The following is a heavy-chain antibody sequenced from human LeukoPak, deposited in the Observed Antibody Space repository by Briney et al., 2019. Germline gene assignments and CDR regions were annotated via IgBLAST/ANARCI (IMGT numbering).Heavy chain of an antibody. CDR3: AGSMGPPDAFDI. Sequence: SGTLSLTCAVSGGSISSSNWWSWVRQPPGKGLEWIGEIYHTGSTNYNPSLKSRVTISLGKSKNQFSLKLNSVTAADTAVYYCAGSMGPPDAFDIWGQGTMITVSS. CDR1: GGSISSSNW. CDR2: IYHTGST. D-gene: IGHD1-14*01. V-gene: IGHV4-4*02. J-gene: IGHJ3*02.